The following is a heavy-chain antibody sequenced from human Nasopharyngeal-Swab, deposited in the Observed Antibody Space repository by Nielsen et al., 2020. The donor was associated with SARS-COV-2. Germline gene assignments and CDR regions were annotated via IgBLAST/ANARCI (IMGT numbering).Heavy chain of an antibody. CDR1: GFTFSSYS. Sequence: GESLKISCAASGFTFSSYSMNWVRQAPGKGLEWVSSISSSSNYIYYADSVKGRFTISRDNAKNSLFLQMNSLRAEDTAVYYCARDLHSSGYYYVPGHAFDIWGQGTMVTVSS. CDR2: ISSSSNYI. V-gene: IGHV3-21*01. J-gene: IGHJ3*02. D-gene: IGHD3-22*01. CDR3: ARDLHSSGYYYVPGHAFDI.